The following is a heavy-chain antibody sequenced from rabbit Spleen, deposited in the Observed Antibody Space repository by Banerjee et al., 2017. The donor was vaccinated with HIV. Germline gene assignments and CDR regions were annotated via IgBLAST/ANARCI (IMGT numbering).Heavy chain of an antibody. CDR1: GFSFSRTN. V-gene: IGHV1S40*01. J-gene: IGHJ4*01. Sequence: QSLEESGGDLVKPGASLTVTCTTSGFSFSRTNRCWVRQAPGKGLEWIGCIYAGSSGSAYYASWAKGRFTISKTSSTTVTLQMTSLTAADTATYFCARDPDDDWTAFFNLWGPGTLVTVS. CDR2: IYAGSSGSA. D-gene: IGHD2-1*01. CDR3: ARDPDDDWTAFFNL.